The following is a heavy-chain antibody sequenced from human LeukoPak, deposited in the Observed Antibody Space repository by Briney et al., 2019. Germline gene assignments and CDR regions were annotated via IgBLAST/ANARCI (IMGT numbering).Heavy chain of an antibody. D-gene: IGHD3-22*01. J-gene: IGHJ4*02. Sequence: ASVKVSCKASGYTFTSYGISWVRQAPGQGLEWMGWISAYNGNTNYAQKLQGRVTMTTDTSTSTAYMELRSLRSDDTAVYYCARAQSSDSRNTPPGYWGQGTLVTVSS. CDR1: GYTFTSYG. CDR2: ISAYNGNT. V-gene: IGHV1-18*01. CDR3: ARAQSSDSRNTPPGY.